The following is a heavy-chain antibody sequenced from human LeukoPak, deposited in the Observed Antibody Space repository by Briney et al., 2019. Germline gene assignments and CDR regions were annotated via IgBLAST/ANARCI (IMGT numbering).Heavy chain of an antibody. CDR1: GFTFSSYW. CDR3: ARPSGTYPWFDP. Sequence: GGSLRLSCAASGFTFSSYWMHWVRQPPGKGLVWVSRINTDGTTTSYADSVKGRFTISRDNAKNTLYLQMNSLGAEDTAVYYCARPSGTYPWFDPWGQGTLVTVSS. V-gene: IGHV3-74*01. J-gene: IGHJ5*02. CDR2: INTDGTTT. D-gene: IGHD1-26*01.